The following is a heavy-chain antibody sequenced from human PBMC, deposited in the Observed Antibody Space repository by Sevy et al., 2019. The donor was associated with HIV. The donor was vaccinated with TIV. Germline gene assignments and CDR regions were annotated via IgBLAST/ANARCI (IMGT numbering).Heavy chain of an antibody. V-gene: IGHV4-39*01. CDR2: IYYSGST. J-gene: IGHJ6*02. CDR3: ASRIGSAVAGWWYYYYGMDV. CDR1: GGSISSSSYY. Sequence: KQSQTLSLTCTVSGGSISSSSYYWGWIRQPPGKGLEWIGSIYYSGSTYYNPSLKSRVTISVDTSKNQFSLKLSSVTAADTAVYYCASRIGSAVAGWWYYYYGMDVWGQGTTVTVSS. D-gene: IGHD6-19*01.